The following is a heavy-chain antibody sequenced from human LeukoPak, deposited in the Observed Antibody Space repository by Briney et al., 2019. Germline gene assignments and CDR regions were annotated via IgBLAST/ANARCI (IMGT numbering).Heavy chain of an antibody. CDR3: ASESVATAATGDY. Sequence: SETLSLTCTVSSGSIWSGCYHWSRSRQHRGKVWVGIGYIYYSGSTSYNPALKSRVTIAVDTSKNQFSLKLSSVTAADTAVYYCASESVATAATGDYWGQGALVTVSS. CDR2: IYYSGST. D-gene: IGHD2-2*01. J-gene: IGHJ4*02. V-gene: IGHV4-31*03. CDR1: SGSIWSGCYH.